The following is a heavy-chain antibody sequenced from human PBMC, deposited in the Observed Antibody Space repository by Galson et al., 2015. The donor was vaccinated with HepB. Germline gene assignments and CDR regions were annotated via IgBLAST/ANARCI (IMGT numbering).Heavy chain of an antibody. CDR1: GFTFGSYA. V-gene: IGHV3-23*01. Sequence: SLRLSCAASGFTFGSYAMNWVRQAPGKGLEWVSSISGSGDNTYYADSVRGRFTISRDNSKNTLYLQASSLRAEDTAIYYCAKDRGLHGTPYYFDYWGQGTLVTVSS. D-gene: IGHD5-24*01. CDR3: AKDRGLHGTPYYFDY. J-gene: IGHJ4*02. CDR2: ISGSGDNT.